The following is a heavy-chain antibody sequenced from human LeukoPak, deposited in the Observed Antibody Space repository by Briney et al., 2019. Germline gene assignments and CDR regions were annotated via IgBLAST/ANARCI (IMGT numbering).Heavy chain of an antibody. D-gene: IGHD6-19*01. J-gene: IGHJ4*02. CDR1: GFTFSSYS. CDR3: ARHLAVAVKYFDY. Sequence: GGSLRLSCAASGFTFSSYSMNWVRQAPGKGLEWVSSISSSSSYIYYADSVKGRFTISRDNAKNSLYLQMNSLRAEDTAVYYCARHLAVAVKYFDYWGQGTLVTASS. V-gene: IGHV3-21*01. CDR2: ISSSSSYI.